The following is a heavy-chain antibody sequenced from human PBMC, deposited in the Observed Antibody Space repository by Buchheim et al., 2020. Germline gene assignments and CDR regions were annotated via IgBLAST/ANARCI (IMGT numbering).Heavy chain of an antibody. Sequence: QVQLQESGPGLVKPSETLSLTCTVSGGSVSSGSYYWSWIRQPPGKGLEWIGYIYYSGSTNYNPSLKSRVTISVDSSKNQFSLKLSSVTAADTAVYYCARDNGVAVAGRYHYYYGMDVWGQGTT. J-gene: IGHJ6*02. CDR1: GGSVSSGSYY. CDR3: ARDNGVAVAGRYHYYYGMDV. CDR2: IYYSGST. V-gene: IGHV4-61*01. D-gene: IGHD6-19*01.